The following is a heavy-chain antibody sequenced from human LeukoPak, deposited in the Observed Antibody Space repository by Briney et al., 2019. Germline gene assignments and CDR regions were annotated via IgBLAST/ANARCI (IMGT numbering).Heavy chain of an antibody. CDR2: IYISGGT. CDR3: ARTNMYNGEYYFDY. D-gene: IGHD3-10*01. V-gene: IGHV4-61*02. CDR1: GDSISSGTYY. Sequence: SETLSLTCTVSGDSISSGTYYWSWIRQPAGKGLEWIGRIYISGGTNYNPSLKSRVTISVDTSKNQFSLKLTSVTAADTAVYYCARTNMYNGEYYFDYWGQGTLVTVSS. J-gene: IGHJ4*02.